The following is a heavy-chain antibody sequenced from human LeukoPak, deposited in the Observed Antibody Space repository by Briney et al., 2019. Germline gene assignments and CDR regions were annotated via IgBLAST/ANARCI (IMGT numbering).Heavy chain of an antibody. D-gene: IGHD1-26*01. CDR2: ISSSGSTI. CDR1: GFTFSSYE. Sequence: GGSLRLSCAASGFTFSSYEMNWVRQAPGKGLEWVSYISSSGSTIYYADSVKGRFTVSRDNAKNTLYLQMNSLRAEDTAVYYCARGLVGATQMGYWGQGTLVTVSS. V-gene: IGHV3-48*03. CDR3: ARGLVGATQMGY. J-gene: IGHJ4*02.